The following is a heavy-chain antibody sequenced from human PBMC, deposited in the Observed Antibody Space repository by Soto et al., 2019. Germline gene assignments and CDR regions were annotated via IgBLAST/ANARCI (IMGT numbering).Heavy chain of an antibody. V-gene: IGHV4-34*01. D-gene: IGHD6-13*01. CDR3: ARAGRQQLIRRDWFDP. CDR2: IDHSGTT. Sequence: QVQLQEWGAGLLKPSETLSLTCAVYGASFSRYYWSWIRQSPGKGLEWIGEIDHSGTTDYNPSLRSRVTISVDTSKNQFSLKLNSVTAADTALYYCARAGRQQLIRRDWFDPWGQGTLVTVSS. CDR1: GASFSRYY. J-gene: IGHJ5*02.